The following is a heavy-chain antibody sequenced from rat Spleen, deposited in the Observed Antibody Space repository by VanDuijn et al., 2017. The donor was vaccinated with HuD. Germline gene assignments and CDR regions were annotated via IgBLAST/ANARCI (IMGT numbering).Heavy chain of an antibody. CDR1: GFTFNNYG. CDR3: SGSRVPWYLDF. CDR2: ISYDGGST. J-gene: IGHJ1*01. V-gene: IGHV5-25*01. D-gene: IGHD1-11*01. Sequence: EVQLVESGGGLVQPGRSMKLSCAASGFTFNNYGMAWVRQAPKKGLEWVAYISYDGGSTYYRDSVKGRFTISRDNAKSTLYLQMDSLRSEDTATYYCSGSRVPWYLDFWGPGTMVTVSS.